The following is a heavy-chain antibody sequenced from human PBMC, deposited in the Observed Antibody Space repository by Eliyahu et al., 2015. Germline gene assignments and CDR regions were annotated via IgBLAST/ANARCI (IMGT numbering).Heavy chain of an antibody. V-gene: IGHV2-70*15. Sequence: QVTLRESGPALVKPTQTLTLTCTFXGFSXSTSGMCVSWIRQPPGKALEWLARIDWDDDKYYSTSLKTRLTISKDTSKNQVVLTMTNMDPVDTATYYCARSRSEQLVLGGGAFDIWGQGTMVTVSS. CDR3: ARSRSEQLVLGGGAFDI. CDR1: GFSXSTSGMC. J-gene: IGHJ3*02. CDR2: IDWDDDK. D-gene: IGHD6-6*01.